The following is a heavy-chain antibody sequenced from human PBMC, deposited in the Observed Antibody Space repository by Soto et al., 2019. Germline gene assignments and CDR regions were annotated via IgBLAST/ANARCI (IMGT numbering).Heavy chain of an antibody. Sequence: SETLSLTCTVSGGSISGYYWSWIRQPPGKGLEWIGYIFYRGNTLYSPSLQSRVTISVDTSKNQFSLRLSSVTAADTAVYYCTRHAIIPKLQYGMDVWGQGASVTVPS. V-gene: IGHV4-59*01. CDR1: GGSISGYY. J-gene: IGHJ6*02. D-gene: IGHD2-15*01. CDR2: IFYRGNT. CDR3: TRHAIIPKLQYGMDV.